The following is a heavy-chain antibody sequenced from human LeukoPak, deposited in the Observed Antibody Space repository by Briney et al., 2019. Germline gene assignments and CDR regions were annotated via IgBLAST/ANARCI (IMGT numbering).Heavy chain of an antibody. Sequence: GGSLTLSCAASGFTFSSNWMSWVRQAQGKGLEWVANIKQGGSKKNYVDSVKGRFTISRDNVKNSLYLQMNSLRVEDTAVYYCARFISLGGWGQGAPVTVSS. CDR2: IKQGGSKK. V-gene: IGHV3-7*01. CDR3: ARFISLGG. D-gene: IGHD3-10*01. CDR1: GFTFSSNW. J-gene: IGHJ4*02.